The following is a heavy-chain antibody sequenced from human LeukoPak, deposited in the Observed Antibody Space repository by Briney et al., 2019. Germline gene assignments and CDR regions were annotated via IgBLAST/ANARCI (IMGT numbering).Heavy chain of an antibody. D-gene: IGHD3-3*01. CDR3: ARDREIYDFWKGNGNWFDP. V-gene: IGHV4-4*07. Sequence: PSETLCLTCTVSGDSISNYYWSWIRQPAGKRLECIVRIYASGSTNYNPSLQSRGTLAVDTLKNQCSLRLTSLTAADTAIYYCARDREIYDFWKGNGNWFDPWGQGTLVTVSS. J-gene: IGHJ5*02. CDR2: IYASGST. CDR1: GDSISNYY.